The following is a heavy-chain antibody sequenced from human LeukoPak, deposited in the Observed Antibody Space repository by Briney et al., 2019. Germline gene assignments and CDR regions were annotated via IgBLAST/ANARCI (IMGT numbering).Heavy chain of an antibody. CDR2: ISGSGGST. Sequence: GGSLRLSCAASGFTFSSYAMSWVRQAPGKGLEWVSAISGSGGSTYYADSVKGRFTISRDNSKNTLYLQMNSLRAEDTAVYYCAIHYGDYPYYLDYWGQGTLVTVSS. D-gene: IGHD4-17*01. V-gene: IGHV3-23*01. CDR1: GFTFSSYA. CDR3: AIHYGDYPYYLDY. J-gene: IGHJ4*02.